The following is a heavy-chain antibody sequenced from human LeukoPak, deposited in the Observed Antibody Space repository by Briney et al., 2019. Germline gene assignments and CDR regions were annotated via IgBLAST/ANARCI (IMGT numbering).Heavy chain of an antibody. CDR3: ARVAARILYYFDY. CDR1: GYTFTYNW. J-gene: IGHJ4*02. V-gene: IGHV1-46*01. D-gene: IGHD6-6*01. CDR2: ITPGDGST. Sequence: AASVKVSCKTSGYTFTYNWIHWVRQAPGQGLEWMGVITPGDGSTSYAQKFQDRVSMTRDTTTRTFYMELHSLRSEDTAVYYCARVAARILYYFDYWGQGTLVSVSS.